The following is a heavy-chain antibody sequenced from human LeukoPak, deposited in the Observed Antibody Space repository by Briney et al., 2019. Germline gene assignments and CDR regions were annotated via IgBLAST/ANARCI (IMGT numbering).Heavy chain of an antibody. J-gene: IGHJ6*04. CDR1: GFTFSSYA. V-gene: IGHV3-30*04. CDR3: ARAQLEGPVGVLYYGMDV. CDR2: ISYDGSNK. D-gene: IGHD1-1*01. Sequence: GGSLGLSCAASGFTFSSYAMHWVRQAPGKGLEWVAVISYDGSNKYYADSVKGRFTISRDNSKNTLYLQMNSLRAEDTAVYYCARAQLEGPVGVLYYGMDVWGKGTTVTVSS.